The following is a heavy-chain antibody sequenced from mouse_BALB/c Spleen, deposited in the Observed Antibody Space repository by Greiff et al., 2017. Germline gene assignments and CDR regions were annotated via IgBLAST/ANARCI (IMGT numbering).Heavy chain of an antibody. V-gene: IGHV1-82*01. CDR1: GYAFSSSW. CDR2: IYPGDGDT. J-gene: IGHJ2*01. CDR3: ARTGGHYFDY. Sequence: LVESGPELVKPGASVKISCKASGYAFSSSWMNWVKQRPGQGLEWIGRIYPGDGDTNYNGKFKGKATLTADKSSSTAYMQLSSLTSVDSAVYFCARTGGHYFDYWGQGTTLTVSS.